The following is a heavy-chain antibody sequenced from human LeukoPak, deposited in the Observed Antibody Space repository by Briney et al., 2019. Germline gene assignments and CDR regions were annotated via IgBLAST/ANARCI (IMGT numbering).Heavy chain of an antibody. CDR2: INPRGGNT. CDR1: GYTFTRYY. V-gene: IGHV1-46*01. D-gene: IGHD2-2*01. J-gene: IGHJ5*02. CDR3: ARDETNCSSTSCYPSNWFDP. Sequence: GASVTVSCKASGYTFTRYYMHWVRQAPGQGREWMGIINPRGGNTSYAQKFQGRLTMTRDTSTSTVYMELSSLRSEDTAVYYYARDETNCSSTSCYPSNWFDPWGQGTLVTVSS.